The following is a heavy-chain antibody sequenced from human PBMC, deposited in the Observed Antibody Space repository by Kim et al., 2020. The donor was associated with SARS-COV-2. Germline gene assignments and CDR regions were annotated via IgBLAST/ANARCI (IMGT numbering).Heavy chain of an antibody. D-gene: IGHD2-15*01. J-gene: IGHJ6*02. CDR1: GGSISSYY. V-gene: IGHV4-59*08. Sequence: SETLSLTCTVSGGSISSYYWSWIRQPPGKGLEWIGYIYYSGSTNYNPSLKSRVTISVDTSKNQFSLKLSSVTAADTAVYYCAGGAIVVGPDPYYYGMDVWGQGTTVTVSS. CDR2: IYYSGST. CDR3: AGGAIVVGPDPYYYGMDV.